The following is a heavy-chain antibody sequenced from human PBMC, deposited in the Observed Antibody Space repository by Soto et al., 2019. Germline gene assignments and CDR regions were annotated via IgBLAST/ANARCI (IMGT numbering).Heavy chain of an antibody. CDR1: GFTFSSYG. Sequence: QVQLVESGGGVVQPGRSLRLSCAASGFTFSSYGMHWVRQAPGKGLEWVAVIWYDGSNKYYADSVKGRFTISRDNSKNTLYLQMNSLRAEDTAVYYCARGGSSSSDGMDVWGQGITVTVSS. V-gene: IGHV3-33*01. J-gene: IGHJ6*02. CDR3: ARGGSSSSDGMDV. CDR2: IWYDGSNK. D-gene: IGHD6-6*01.